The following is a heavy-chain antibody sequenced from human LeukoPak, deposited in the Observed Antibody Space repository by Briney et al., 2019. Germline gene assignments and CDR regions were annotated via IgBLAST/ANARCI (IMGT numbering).Heavy chain of an antibody. V-gene: IGHV3-74*03. Sequence: GGSLRLSCAASGFXLSSYWIHWVRQVPGKGLVWVSRINSDGSRTEYADSVKGRFTISRDNAKNTLYMQMNSLRAEDTAVYYCASGAYYHDFWGQGTLVTVSS. D-gene: IGHD3-22*01. CDR1: GFXLSSYW. CDR2: INSDGSRT. CDR3: ASGAYYHDF. J-gene: IGHJ4*02.